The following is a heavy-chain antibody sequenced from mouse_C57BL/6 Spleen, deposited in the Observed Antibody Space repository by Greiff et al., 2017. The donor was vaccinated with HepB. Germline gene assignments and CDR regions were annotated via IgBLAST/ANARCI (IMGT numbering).Heavy chain of an antibody. J-gene: IGHJ4*01. Sequence: EVKLVESGGGLVKPGGSLKLSCAASGFTFSDYGMHWVRQAPEKGLEWVAYISSGSSTISYADTVKGRFTISRDNAKNTLFLQMTSLRSEDTAMYYCARRATVVATDYAMDYWGQGTSVTVAS. CDR1: GFTFSDYG. CDR2: ISSGSSTI. D-gene: IGHD1-1*01. CDR3: ARRATVVATDYAMDY. V-gene: IGHV5-17*01.